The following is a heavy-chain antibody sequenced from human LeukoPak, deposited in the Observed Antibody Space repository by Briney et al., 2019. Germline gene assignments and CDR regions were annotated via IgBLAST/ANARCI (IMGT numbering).Heavy chain of an antibody. V-gene: IGHV3-33*06. Sequence: GGSLRPSCAASGFTFSDYGIHWVREAPGRGLECVAVIWYDGKHQYYADSVKGRFNISRDNPKNMLYLQMNSLRVEDTAVYYCAKGPTQVLRFLRDGKTYYMDVWGKGTSVLVPS. J-gene: IGHJ6*03. CDR3: AKGPTQVLRFLRDGKTYYMDV. D-gene: IGHD3-3*01. CDR2: IWYDGKHQ. CDR1: GFTFSDYG.